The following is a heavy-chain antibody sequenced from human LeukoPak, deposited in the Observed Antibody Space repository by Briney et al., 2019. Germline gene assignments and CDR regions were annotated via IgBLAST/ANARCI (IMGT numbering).Heavy chain of an antibody. V-gene: IGHV4-4*07. Sequence: SETLSLTCTVSGAPISSFYWSWLRQPAGKGLEWIGRVYHIGSTNYNPSLKSRVTISVDTSKNQFSLKLSSVTAADTAVYYCARGFKGRARRFLGNWFDPWGQGTLVTVSS. CDR1: GAPISSFY. J-gene: IGHJ5*02. CDR2: VYHIGST. D-gene: IGHD3-3*01. CDR3: ARGFKGRARRFLGNWFDP.